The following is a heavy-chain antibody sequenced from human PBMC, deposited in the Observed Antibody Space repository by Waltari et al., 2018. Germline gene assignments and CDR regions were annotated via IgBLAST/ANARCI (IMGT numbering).Heavy chain of an antibody. CDR3: ARGDYNFWSGYYGY. D-gene: IGHD3-3*01. J-gene: IGHJ4*02. V-gene: IGHV3-48*03. CDR1: GFTFSNYE. CDR2: ISNSGDTA. Sequence: EVQLVESGGGVVQPGGSLRLSCAASGFTFSNYEMNWVRQAPGRGLQWISFISNSGDTAYYTDSVKGRFTISRDNAKNSLYLQMNGLTVDDTAVYYCARGDYNFWSGYYGYWGQGVLVTVSS.